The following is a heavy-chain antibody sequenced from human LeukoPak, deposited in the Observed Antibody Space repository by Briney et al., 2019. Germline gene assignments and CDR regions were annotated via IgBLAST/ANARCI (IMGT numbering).Heavy chain of an antibody. CDR2: VRGSGDST. CDR1: GFTFRNYA. D-gene: IGHD3-16*01. V-gene: IGHV3-23*01. CDR3: AKGGFFSSFDP. J-gene: IGHJ5*02. Sequence: GGSLRLSCAASGFTFRNYAMTWVRQAPGKGLEWVSTVRGSGDSTFYADSVKGRFTISRDNPKNTLYLQMSSLRAEDTAVYYCAKGGFFSSFDPWGQGTLVTVSS.